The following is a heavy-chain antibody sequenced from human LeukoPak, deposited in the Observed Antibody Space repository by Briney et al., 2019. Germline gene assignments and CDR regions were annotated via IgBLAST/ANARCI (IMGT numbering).Heavy chain of an antibody. CDR1: GYTFTSYG. J-gene: IGHJ4*02. D-gene: IGHD3-22*01. V-gene: IGHV1-18*01. Sequence: ASVKVSCKASGYTFTSYGISWVRQAPGQGLEWMGWISAYNGNTNYAQKLQGRVTMTTDTSTSTAYMELRSLRSDDTAVYYCARDVPPYYYDSSGYFNFGYWGQGTLVTVSS. CDR3: ARDVPPYYYDSSGYFNFGY. CDR2: ISAYNGNT.